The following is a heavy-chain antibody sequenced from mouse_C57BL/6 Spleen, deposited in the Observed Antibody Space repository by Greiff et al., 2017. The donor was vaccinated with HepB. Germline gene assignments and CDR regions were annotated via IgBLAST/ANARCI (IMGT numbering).Heavy chain of an antibody. J-gene: IGHJ3*01. CDR2: IDPNSGDT. CDR3: AREGCSYWFAY. Sequence: QVQLQQPGAALVKPGASVKLSCKASGYTFTSYWMHWVKQRPGRGLEWIGRIDPNSGDTKYNEKFKSKATLTVDKPSSPAYMQLSSLTSEDSAVYDCAREGCSYWFAYWGQGTLVTVSA. D-gene: IGHD1-1*01. V-gene: IGHV1-72*01. CDR1: GYTFTSYW.